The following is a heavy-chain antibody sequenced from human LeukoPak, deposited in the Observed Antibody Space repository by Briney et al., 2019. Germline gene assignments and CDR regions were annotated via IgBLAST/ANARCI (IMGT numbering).Heavy chain of an antibody. Sequence: KASETLSLTCAVYGRSFSGYYWSWIRQPPGKGLEWIGEINHSGSTNYNPSLKSRVTISVDTSKNQFSLKLSSVTAADTAVYYCARVAGGGGWFDPWGQGTLVTASS. CDR1: GRSFSGYY. D-gene: IGHD2-15*01. V-gene: IGHV4-34*01. CDR3: ARVAGGGGWFDP. J-gene: IGHJ5*02. CDR2: INHSGST.